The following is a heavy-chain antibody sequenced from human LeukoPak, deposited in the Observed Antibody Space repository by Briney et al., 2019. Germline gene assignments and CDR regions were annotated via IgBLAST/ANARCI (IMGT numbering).Heavy chain of an antibody. CDR3: AGGWLRFYNWFDP. J-gene: IGHJ5*02. V-gene: IGHV4-34*01. CDR1: GGSFSGYY. Sequence: SETLSLTCAVYGGSFSGYYWSWIRQPPGKGLEWIGEINHSGSTNYNPSLKSRVTISVDTSKNQFSLKLSSVTAADTAVYYCAGGWLRFYNWFDPWGQGTLVTVSS. CDR2: INHSGST. D-gene: IGHD5-12*01.